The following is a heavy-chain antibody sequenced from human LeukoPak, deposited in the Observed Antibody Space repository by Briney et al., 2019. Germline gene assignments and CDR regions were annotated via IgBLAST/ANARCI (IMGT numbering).Heavy chain of an antibody. CDR2: IRSTGSST. Sequence: GGSLRLSCTASGFTFRDYYVTWIRQAPGKGLEWVSYIRSTGSSTAYADSVKGRFAISRDNSKNTLYLQMNSLRAEDTAVYYCAKSRRGYSYGPNYYYYMDVWGKGTTVTISS. D-gene: IGHD5-18*01. J-gene: IGHJ6*03. V-gene: IGHV3-11*04. CDR1: GFTFRDYY. CDR3: AKSRRGYSYGPNYYYYMDV.